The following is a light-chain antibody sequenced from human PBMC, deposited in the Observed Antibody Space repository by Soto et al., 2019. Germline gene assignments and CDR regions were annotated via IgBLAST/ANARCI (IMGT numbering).Light chain of an antibody. CDR1: QSVDTTF. Sequence: EIVLTQSPGSLSLSPGQRATLSCRASQSVDTTFFAWYQKKPGQAPRLLIYGQSKRVTGIPDRFSGSGSGTDFTIIISRLEPDDSAVYYCQQYMSSVTFGQGTKVEIK. J-gene: IGKJ1*01. V-gene: IGKV3-20*01. CDR2: GQS. CDR3: QQYMSSVT.